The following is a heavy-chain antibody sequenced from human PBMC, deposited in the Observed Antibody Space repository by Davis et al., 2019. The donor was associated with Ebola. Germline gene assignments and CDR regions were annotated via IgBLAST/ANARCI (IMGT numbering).Heavy chain of an antibody. V-gene: IGHV3-33*03. CDR2: IWYDGSRK. CDR1: GFNFRSYG. J-gene: IGHJ6*02. Sequence: GESLKISCAASGFNFRSYGMHWVRQAPDKGLEWVAVIWYDGSRKYYGDSVKGRFTISRDNAKNTLYLQMNSLRAEDTAVYYCASGSSGWYYYYYGMDVWGQGTTVTVSS. CDR3: ASGSSGWYYYYYGMDV. D-gene: IGHD6-19*01.